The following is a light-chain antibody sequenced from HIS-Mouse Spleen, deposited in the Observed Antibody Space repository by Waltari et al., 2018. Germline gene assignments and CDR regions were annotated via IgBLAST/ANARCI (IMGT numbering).Light chain of an antibody. CDR2: YAS. CDR3: HQSSSLPLT. J-gene: IGKJ4*01. V-gene: IGKV6D-21*02. Sequence: EMVLTQSPDFQSVTPKEKVTVTCRASQSIGSRLHCYQQKPDQSQKLLIKYASQFISGVPWMFSGRGSTTDFTITINRLEAEDAAAYYCHQSSSLPLTFGRGTKVEIK. CDR1: QSIGSR.